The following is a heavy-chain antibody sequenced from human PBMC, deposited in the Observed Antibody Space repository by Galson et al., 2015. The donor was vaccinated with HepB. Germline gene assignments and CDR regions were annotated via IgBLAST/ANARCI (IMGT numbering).Heavy chain of an antibody. CDR3: VRAGGGSGIPRAFDI. V-gene: IGHV3-74*03. D-gene: IGHD3-10*01. Sequence: SLRLSCAASGFTFSTYWMHWIRQAPGKGLVWVSRVNSDGSSTKYADSVEGRITISRDNAKNTLYLQMNSLRAEDTAMYFCVRAGGGSGIPRAFDIWGQGTMVTVSS. CDR1: GFTFSTYW. CDR2: VNSDGSST. J-gene: IGHJ3*02.